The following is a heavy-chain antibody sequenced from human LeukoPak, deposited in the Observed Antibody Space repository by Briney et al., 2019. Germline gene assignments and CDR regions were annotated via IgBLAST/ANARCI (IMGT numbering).Heavy chain of an antibody. Sequence: ASVKVSCKASGYTFTGYYMHWVRQAPGQGLEWMGWINPNSGDTNYAQKFQGRVTITRDTSISTAYMELSRLRSDDTAVYYCARGFDWLSYYFDYWGQGTLVTVSS. V-gene: IGHV1-2*02. CDR1: GYTFTGYY. CDR3: ARGFDWLSYYFDY. CDR2: INPNSGDT. D-gene: IGHD3-9*01. J-gene: IGHJ4*02.